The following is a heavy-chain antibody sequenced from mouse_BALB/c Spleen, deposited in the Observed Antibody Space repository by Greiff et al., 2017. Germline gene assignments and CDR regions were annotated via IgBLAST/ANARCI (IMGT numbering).Heavy chain of an antibody. CDR2: IYPSDSYT. V-gene: IGHV1-69*02. CDR1: GYTFTSYW. Sequence: VKLQESGAELVRPGASVKLSCKASGYTFTSYWINWVKQRPGQGLEWIGNIYPSDSYTNYNQKFKDKATLTVDKSSSTAYMQLSSPTSEDSAVYYCTGGYYAMDYWGQGTSVTVSS. J-gene: IGHJ4*01. CDR3: TGGYYAMDY.